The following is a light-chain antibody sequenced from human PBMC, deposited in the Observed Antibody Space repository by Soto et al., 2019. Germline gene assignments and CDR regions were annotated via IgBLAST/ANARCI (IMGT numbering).Light chain of an antibody. V-gene: IGKV1-5*01. CDR2: DAS. CDR1: QSISIW. J-gene: IGKJ4*01. CDR3: QQHNNLPLT. Sequence: DIQMTQSPSTLSASVGDRVTITCRASQSISIWLAWYQQKPGKAPKPLIYDASILDTGVPSRFSGSGSGTDFTFTISSLQSEDTATYYCQQHNNLPLTFGGGTKV.